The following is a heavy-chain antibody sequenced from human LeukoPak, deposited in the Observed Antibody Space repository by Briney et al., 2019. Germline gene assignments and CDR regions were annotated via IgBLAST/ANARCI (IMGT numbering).Heavy chain of an antibody. V-gene: IGHV4-31*03. Sequence: ASETLSLTCTVSGGSISSGGYYWRWIRQHPGKGLEWIGYIYYSGTTYYNPSLESRVSISVDTSKNQFSLKLSSVTAADTAVYYCARAPGSSWYYFDYWGQGTLVTVSS. J-gene: IGHJ4*02. CDR1: GGSISSGGYY. D-gene: IGHD6-13*01. CDR2: IYYSGTT. CDR3: ARAPGSSWYYFDY.